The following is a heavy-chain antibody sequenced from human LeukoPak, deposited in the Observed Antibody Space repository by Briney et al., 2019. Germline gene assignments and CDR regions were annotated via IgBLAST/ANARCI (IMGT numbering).Heavy chain of an antibody. CDR3: ARGHDYYSEYFQH. CDR1: GASIDFESYY. V-gene: IGHV4-61*02. Sequence: SPTLSLTCTVSGASIDFESYYWTWVRQSAGKGLEWIGRIDHGGVTNYNPSLQSRVTISLDTSQKQFSLKLSSVTAADTAVYYCARGHDYYSEYFQHWGQGTLVSVSS. CDR2: IDHGGVT. D-gene: IGHD1-26*01. J-gene: IGHJ1*01.